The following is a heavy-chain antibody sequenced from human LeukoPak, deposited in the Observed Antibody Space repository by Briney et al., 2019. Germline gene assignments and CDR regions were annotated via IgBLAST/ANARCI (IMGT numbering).Heavy chain of an antibody. CDR3: ARDPRGSGVDV. V-gene: IGHV4-31*03. D-gene: IGHD3-10*01. Sequence: SETLSLTCTVSGGSIGSDVYYWSWIRQDPGKGLEWIGYIYYSGITYYNPSLKSRVTISVDTSRNQFSLRVTSVTAADTAVYYCARDPRGSGVDVWGQATTVTVSS. J-gene: IGHJ6*02. CDR2: IYYSGIT. CDR1: GGSIGSDVYY.